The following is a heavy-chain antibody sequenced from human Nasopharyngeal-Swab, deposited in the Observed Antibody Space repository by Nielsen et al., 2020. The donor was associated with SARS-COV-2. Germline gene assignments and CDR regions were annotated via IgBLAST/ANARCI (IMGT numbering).Heavy chain of an antibody. D-gene: IGHD6-19*01. J-gene: IGHJ6*02. V-gene: IGHV4-30-4*01. CDR3: ARDSGVAGTKYYYYGMDV. Sequence: WIRQPPGKGLEWIGYIYYSGSTYYNPSLKSRVTISVDTSTNQFSLKLSSVTAADTAVYYCARDSGVAGTKYYYYGMDVWGQGTTVTVSS. CDR2: IYYSGST.